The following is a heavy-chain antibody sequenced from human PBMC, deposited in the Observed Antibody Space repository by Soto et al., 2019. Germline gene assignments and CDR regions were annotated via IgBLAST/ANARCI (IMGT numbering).Heavy chain of an antibody. CDR3: ARDLRAVAGPFDY. Sequence: QVQLVESGGGVVQPGRSLRLSCAASGFTFSSYGMHWVRQAPGKGLEWVAVIWYDGSNKYYADSVKGRFTISRDNSKNTLYLQMNSLRAEDTAVYYCARDLRAVAGPFDYWGQGTLVTVSS. J-gene: IGHJ4*02. V-gene: IGHV3-33*01. CDR2: IWYDGSNK. D-gene: IGHD6-19*01. CDR1: GFTFSSYG.